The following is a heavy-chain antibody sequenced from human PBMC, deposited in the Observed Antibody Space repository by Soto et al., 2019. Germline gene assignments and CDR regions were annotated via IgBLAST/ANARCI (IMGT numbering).Heavy chain of an antibody. D-gene: IGHD3-9*01. CDR3: ARSSYDILTVLAFDI. CDR2: IYYSGST. CDR1: GGSISSYY. J-gene: IGHJ3*02. V-gene: IGHV4-59*01. Sequence: PSETLSLTCTVSGGSISSYYWSWIRQPPGKGLEWIGYIYYSGSTNYNPSLKSRVTISVDTSKNQFSLKLSSVTAADTAVYYCARSSYDILTVLAFDIWGQGTMVTVSS.